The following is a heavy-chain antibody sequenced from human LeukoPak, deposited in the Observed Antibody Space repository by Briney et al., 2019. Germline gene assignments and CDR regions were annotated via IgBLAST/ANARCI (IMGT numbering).Heavy chain of an antibody. CDR3: ARYGWTGLGY. J-gene: IGHJ4*02. Sequence: SETLSLTCTVSGGSISSGGYYWSWIRQHPGKGLEWIGYIYYSGSTYYNPSLKSRVTISVDTSKNQFSLKLSSVTAADTAVYYCARYGWTGLGYWGQGTLVTVSS. CDR2: IYYSGST. D-gene: IGHD3/OR15-3a*01. CDR1: GGSISSGGYY. V-gene: IGHV4-31*03.